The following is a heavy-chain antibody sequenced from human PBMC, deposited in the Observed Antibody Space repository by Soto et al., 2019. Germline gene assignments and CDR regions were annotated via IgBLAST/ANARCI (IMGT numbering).Heavy chain of an antibody. CDR2: IYYSGST. D-gene: IGHD1-26*01. CDR1: GGSISSGDYY. Sequence: SETLSLTCTVSGGSISSGDYYWSWIRQPPGKGLEWIGYIYYSGSTYYNPSLKSRVTISVDTSKNQFSLKLSSVTAADTAVYYCARASWEPYYFDYWGQGTLVTVS. V-gene: IGHV4-30-4*01. CDR3: ARASWEPYYFDY. J-gene: IGHJ4*02.